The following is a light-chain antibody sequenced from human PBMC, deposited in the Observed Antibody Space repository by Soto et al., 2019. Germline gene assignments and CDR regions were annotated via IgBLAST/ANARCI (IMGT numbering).Light chain of an antibody. V-gene: IGKV3-15*01. Sequence: EMVMTQSPATLSVSPGERATLSCRASQSVSSKLAWYQQTPGQAPRLLIYDTSTRATGIPARFSGSGSGTEFTLTISSLQPEDLGVYYCKQYSQWPPFTFGQGTRLEIK. CDR3: KQYSQWPPFT. CDR2: DTS. CDR1: QSVSSK. J-gene: IGKJ5*01.